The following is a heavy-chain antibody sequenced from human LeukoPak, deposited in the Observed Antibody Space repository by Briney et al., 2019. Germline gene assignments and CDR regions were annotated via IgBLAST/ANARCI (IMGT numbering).Heavy chain of an antibody. CDR3: ASHYDYVWGIGGDAFDF. D-gene: IGHD3-16*01. J-gene: IGHJ3*01. V-gene: IGHV3-74*01. CDR2: INSDGSIT. CDR1: GVTFSRYL. Sequence: VGSLRLSCAASGVTFSRYLMRWVRQAPGKGLVWVSRINSDGSITSYADSVKGRFTISRDNAKNTLYLQRNILRAEDTAVYYCASHYDYVWGIGGDAFDFWGQGTMVTVCS.